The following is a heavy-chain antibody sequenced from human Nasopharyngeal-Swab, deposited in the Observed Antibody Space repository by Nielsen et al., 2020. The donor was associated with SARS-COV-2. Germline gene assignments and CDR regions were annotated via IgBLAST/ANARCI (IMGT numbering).Heavy chain of an antibody. CDR2: INTNTGNP. Sequence: ASVKVSRKASGYTFTSYAMNWVRQAPGQGLEWMGWINTNTGNPTYAQGFTGRFVFSLDTSVSTAYLQISSLKAEDTAVYYCARGERRYFDWLLVLSNWLDPWSQGTLVTVSS. CDR3: ARGERRYFDWLLVLSNWLDP. J-gene: IGHJ5*02. D-gene: IGHD3-9*01. CDR1: GYTFTSYA. V-gene: IGHV7-4-1*02.